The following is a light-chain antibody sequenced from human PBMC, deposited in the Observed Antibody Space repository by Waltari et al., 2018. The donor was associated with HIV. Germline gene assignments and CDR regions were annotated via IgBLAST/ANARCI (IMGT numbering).Light chain of an antibody. CDR2: DAS. CDR1: RSVNRY. V-gene: IGKV3-11*01. CDR3: QQRTNWPRV. Sequence: EIVLTQSPATLSLSPGERATLSCRASRSVNRYLAWFQQKPGQAPRLLMYDASNRAPGIPARFSGSGSGTDFTLNISRVESEDFAVYYCQQRTNWPRVFGPGTTVDIK. J-gene: IGKJ3*01.